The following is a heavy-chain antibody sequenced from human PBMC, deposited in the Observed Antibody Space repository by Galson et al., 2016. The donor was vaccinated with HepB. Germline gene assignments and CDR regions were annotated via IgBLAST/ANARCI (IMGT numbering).Heavy chain of an antibody. CDR1: GYTFTTYY. CDR3: ARDRGHPSGATLRKSHYFDF. D-gene: IGHD1-26*01. J-gene: IGHJ4*02. Sequence: CKASGYTFTTYYLHWVRQTPGQGLEWMGIINPTGGTTVYAQKFQGRVIMTRDTSTSTFYMELSSLTSDDTAVFYCARDRGHPSGATLRKSHYFDFWGQGTLVTVSS. CDR2: INPTGGTT. V-gene: IGHV1-46*01.